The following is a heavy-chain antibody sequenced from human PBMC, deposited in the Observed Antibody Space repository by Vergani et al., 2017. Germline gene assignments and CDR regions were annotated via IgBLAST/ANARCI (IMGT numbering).Heavy chain of an antibody. D-gene: IGHD6-19*01. CDR1: GFTFSDYY. J-gene: IGHJ4*02. Sequence: VQLLESGGGLVQPGGSLRLSCAASGFTFSDYYMSWIRQAPGKGLEWVSYISRSGSTIYYADSVKGRFTISRDNAKNSLYLQMNSLVAEDTAVYYCARERDDGSGWEGKGYWGQGTLVTVSS. V-gene: IGHV3-11*01. CDR2: ISRSGSTI. CDR3: ARERDDGSGWEGKGY.